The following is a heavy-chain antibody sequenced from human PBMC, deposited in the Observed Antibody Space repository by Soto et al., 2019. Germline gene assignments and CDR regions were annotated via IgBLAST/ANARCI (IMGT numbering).Heavy chain of an antibody. V-gene: IGHV3-21*01. CDR2: ISSGSSYI. Sequence: GGSLRLSCAASVFTFSSYTMNWVRQAPGKGLEWISSISSGSSYIYYAGSVKGRFTISRDNAKNSLFLQMNSLRADDTAVYYCARDILSGGAYPDSWGQGTKVTVSS. CDR1: VFTFSSYT. J-gene: IGHJ5*01. D-gene: IGHD3-10*01. CDR3: ARDILSGGAYPDS.